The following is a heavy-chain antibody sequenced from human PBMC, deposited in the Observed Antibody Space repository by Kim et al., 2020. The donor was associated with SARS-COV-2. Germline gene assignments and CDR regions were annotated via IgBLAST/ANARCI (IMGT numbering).Heavy chain of an antibody. Sequence: SETLSLTCTVSGGSVSSDSYYWIWIRQPPGKGLEWICYIYYSGSTNYNPSLKRRVTISVDTSKNQFSLKLSSVTAADTAVYYCARWVDTARVRWEYYFEYWGQGTLVTVSS. D-gene: IGHD5-18*01. CDR1: GGSVSSDSYY. CDR2: IYYSGST. V-gene: IGHV4-61*01. CDR3: ARWVDTARVRWEYYFEY. J-gene: IGHJ4*02.